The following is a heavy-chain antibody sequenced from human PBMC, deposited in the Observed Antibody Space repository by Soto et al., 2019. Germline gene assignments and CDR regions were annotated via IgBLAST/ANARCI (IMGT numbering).Heavy chain of an antibody. J-gene: IGHJ6*02. Sequence: QVQLQQWGAGLLKPSETLSLTCAVYGGSFSGYYWSWIRQPPGKGLEWIGEINHSGSTNYNPSLKSRVTISVDTSKNQFSLKLSSVTAADTAVYYCARDDYGDYPDYYYGMDVWGQGTTVTVSS. CDR3: ARDDYGDYPDYYYGMDV. V-gene: IGHV4-34*01. D-gene: IGHD4-17*01. CDR1: GGSFSGYY. CDR2: INHSGST.